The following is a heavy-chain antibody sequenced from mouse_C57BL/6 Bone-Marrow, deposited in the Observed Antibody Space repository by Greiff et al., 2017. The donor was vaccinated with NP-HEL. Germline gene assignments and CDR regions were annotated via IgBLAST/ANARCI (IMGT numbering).Heavy chain of an antibody. CDR2: IYPGSGNT. Sequence: VKLMESGPELVKPGASVKISCKASGYSFTSYYIHWVKQRPGQGLEWIGWIYPGSGNTKYNEKFKGKATLTADTSSSTAYMQLSSLTSEDSAVYYCASIYYGNYFDYWGQGTTLTVSS. CDR3: ASIYYGNYFDY. CDR1: GYSFTSYY. V-gene: IGHV1-66*01. D-gene: IGHD2-1*01. J-gene: IGHJ2*01.